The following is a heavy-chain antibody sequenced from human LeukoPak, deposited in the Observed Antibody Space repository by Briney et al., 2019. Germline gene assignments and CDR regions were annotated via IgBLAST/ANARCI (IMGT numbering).Heavy chain of an antibody. CDR3: ARSSSWYGDAFDI. V-gene: IGHV3-23*01. J-gene: IGHJ3*02. D-gene: IGHD6-13*01. CDR2: INGSGGST. Sequence: GGSLRLSCAASGFTFSSYAMSWVRQAPGKGLEWVSDINGSGGSTYYADSVKGRFTISRENAKNSLYLQMNSLRAGDTAVYYCARSSSWYGDAFDIWGQGTMVTVSS. CDR1: GFTFSSYA.